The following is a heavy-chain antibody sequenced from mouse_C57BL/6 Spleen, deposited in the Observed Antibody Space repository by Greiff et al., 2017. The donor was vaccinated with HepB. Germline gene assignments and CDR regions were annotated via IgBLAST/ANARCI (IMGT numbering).Heavy chain of an antibody. V-gene: IGHV5-4*01. CDR1: GFTFSSYA. J-gene: IGHJ4*01. CDR2: ISDGGSYT. CDR3: ARVSTTVVAKDAMDY. Sequence: EVHLVESGGGLVKPGGSLKLSCAASGFTFSSYAMSWVRQTPEKRLEWVATISDGGSYTYYPDNVKGRFTISRDNAKNNLYLQMSHLKSEDTAMYYCARVSTTVVAKDAMDYWGQGTSVTVSS. D-gene: IGHD1-1*01.